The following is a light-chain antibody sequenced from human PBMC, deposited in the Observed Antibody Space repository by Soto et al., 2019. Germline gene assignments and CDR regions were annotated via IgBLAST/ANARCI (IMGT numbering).Light chain of an antibody. Sequence: QSVLTQPPSASGTPGQRVTISCSGSSSNIGSNTVKWYQQLPGTAPKLLIHSNNQRPSGVPDRFSGSKSGTSASLAISGLQSEDEADYYCAAWHDSLNGRMFGGGTKLTVL. CDR3: AAWHDSLNGRM. J-gene: IGLJ3*02. CDR1: SSNIGSNT. V-gene: IGLV1-44*01. CDR2: SNN.